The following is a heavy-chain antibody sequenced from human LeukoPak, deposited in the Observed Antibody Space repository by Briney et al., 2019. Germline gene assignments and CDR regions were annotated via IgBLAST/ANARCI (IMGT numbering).Heavy chain of an antibody. V-gene: IGHV1-18*04. CDR1: GYTFTGHY. CDR2: ISAYNGNT. D-gene: IGHD4-17*01. Sequence: ASVKVSCKASGYTFTGHYMHWVRQAPGQGLEWMGWISAYNGNTNYAQNLQGRVTMTTDTSASTGYMELRSLRSDDTAVYYCARGFTATGNWYFDLWGRGTLVTVSS. J-gene: IGHJ2*01. CDR3: ARGFTATGNWYFDL.